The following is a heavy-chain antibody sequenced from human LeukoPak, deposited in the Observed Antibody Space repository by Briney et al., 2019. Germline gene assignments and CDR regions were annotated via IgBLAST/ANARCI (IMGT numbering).Heavy chain of an antibody. J-gene: IGHJ5*02. CDR2: ISAYNGNT. CDR1: GYTFTSYG. D-gene: IGHD2-15*01. Sequence: ASVKVSCKASGYTFTSYGISWVRQAPGQGLEWMGWISAYNGNTNYAQKLQGRVTMTTDTSTSTAYMELRSLRSYDTAVYYCARGVGYCSGGSCFNWFDPWGQGTLVTVSS. V-gene: IGHV1-18*04. CDR3: ARGVGYCSGGSCFNWFDP.